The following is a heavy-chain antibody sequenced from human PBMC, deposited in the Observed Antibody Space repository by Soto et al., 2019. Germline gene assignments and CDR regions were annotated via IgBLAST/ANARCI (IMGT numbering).Heavy chain of an antibody. CDR2: INANSGGT. Sequence: GASVKVSCKASGYTFTDYYMHWVRQAPGQGLEWMGWINANSGGTNYPQKFQGRVTLTRDTSISTVYMELSSLRSDDTAVYYCASGASSNWPDYWGQGTQVTVSS. D-gene: IGHD6-13*01. CDR3: ASGASSNWPDY. V-gene: IGHV1-2*02. J-gene: IGHJ4*02. CDR1: GYTFTDYY.